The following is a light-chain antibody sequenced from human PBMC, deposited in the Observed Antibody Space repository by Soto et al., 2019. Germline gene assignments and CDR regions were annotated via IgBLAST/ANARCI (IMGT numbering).Light chain of an antibody. V-gene: IGLV3-1*01. Sequence: SYELTQPPSVSVSPGQTASITCSGDKLGDKYACWYQQKAGQSPVLVIYQDNKRSSGIPERFSGSNSGNTATLTNSGTQAMDEADYYCQAWDSSHVIFGGGTKLTVL. CDR2: QDN. CDR1: KLGDKY. CDR3: QAWDSSHVI. J-gene: IGLJ2*01.